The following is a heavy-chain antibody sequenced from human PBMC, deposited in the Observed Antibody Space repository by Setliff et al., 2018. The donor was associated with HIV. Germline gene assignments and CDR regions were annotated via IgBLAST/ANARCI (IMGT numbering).Heavy chain of an antibody. D-gene: IGHD6-19*01. J-gene: IGHJ4*02. CDR2: IQQHGSEI. CDR1: GFTFSTYG. CDR3: ANMQWASNAWYSFDY. V-gene: IGHV3-7*03. Sequence: GGSLRLSCAVSGFTFSTYGMNWVRHAPGKGLEWVANIQQHGSEIHYVASVEGRFTISRDNAKNSLYLQMNSLRAEDTAVYYCANMQWASNAWYSFDYWGQGALVTVSS.